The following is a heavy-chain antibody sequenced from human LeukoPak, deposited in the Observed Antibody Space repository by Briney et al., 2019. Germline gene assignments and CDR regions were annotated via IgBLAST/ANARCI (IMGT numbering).Heavy chain of an antibody. CDR1: GFTFSSYD. V-gene: IGHV3-23*01. Sequence: GGSLRLSCAASGFTFSSYDMSWVRQAPGKGLEWVSGISASGGSTHYADSVKGRFTISRDNSKNTLYLQMNSLRAEDTAVYFCAKDWPRSSGWYYFDYWGQGTLVTVSS. CDR3: AKDWPRSSGWYYFDY. CDR2: ISASGGST. D-gene: IGHD6-19*01. J-gene: IGHJ4*02.